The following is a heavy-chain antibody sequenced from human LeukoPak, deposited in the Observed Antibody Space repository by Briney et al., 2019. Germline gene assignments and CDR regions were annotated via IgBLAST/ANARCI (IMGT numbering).Heavy chain of an antibody. D-gene: IGHD3-10*01. CDR2: INHGGSI. J-gene: IGHJ4*02. CDR3: AGGDYHGSESYANY. CDR1: GGSFSGQY. Sequence: PSETLSLTCAVYGGSFSGQYWGWIRQPPGKGLEWSGEINHGGSISYNASLKSRVTISLDTPKNQFSLKLSSVTAAATAVYYCAGGDYHGSESYANYWGQGTLVTVSS. V-gene: IGHV4-34*01.